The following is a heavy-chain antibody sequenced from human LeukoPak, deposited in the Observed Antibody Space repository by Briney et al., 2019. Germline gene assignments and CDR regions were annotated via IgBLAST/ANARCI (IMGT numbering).Heavy chain of an antibody. CDR1: GGSISSYY. CDR3: ARTGVVVVPSAPGYYYMDV. J-gene: IGHJ6*03. CDR2: IYTSGST. Sequence: PSETLSLTCTVSGGSISSYYWSWIRQPAGKGLEWIGRIYTSGSTNYNPSLKSRVTISVDTSKNQFSLKLSSVTAADTAVYYCARTGVVVVPSAPGYYYMDVWGKGTTVTVSS. D-gene: IGHD2-2*01. V-gene: IGHV4-4*07.